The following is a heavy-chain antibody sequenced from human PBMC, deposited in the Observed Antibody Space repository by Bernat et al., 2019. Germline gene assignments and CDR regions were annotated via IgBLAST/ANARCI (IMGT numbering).Heavy chain of an antibody. D-gene: IGHD3-3*01. CDR3: ARLVHYDFWSGYRFYYLDY. V-gene: IGHV4-59*08. CDR1: ISIYY. Sequence: ISIYYWSWIRQPPGKGLEWIGYIYYSVSTNYNPSLKSRVTISVDTSKNQFSLKLSSVTAADTAVYYCARLVHYDFWSGYRFYYLDYWG. J-gene: IGHJ4*01. CDR2: IYYSVST.